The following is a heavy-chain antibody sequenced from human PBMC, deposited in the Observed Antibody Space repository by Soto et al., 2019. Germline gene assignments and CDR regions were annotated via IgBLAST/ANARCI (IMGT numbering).Heavy chain of an antibody. CDR3: ARHGYDFWSGSYHYYYMDV. CDR1: GDSVTSHY. Sequence: SETLSLTCSFSGDSVTSHYLTWIRQSPEKGLEWIGYIHYSGFSNYNPSLKSRVTISVDTSKNQFSLKLSSVTAADTAVYYCARHGYDFWSGSYHYYYMDVWGKGTTVTVSS. D-gene: IGHD3-3*01. J-gene: IGHJ6*03. V-gene: IGHV4-59*08. CDR2: IHYSGFS.